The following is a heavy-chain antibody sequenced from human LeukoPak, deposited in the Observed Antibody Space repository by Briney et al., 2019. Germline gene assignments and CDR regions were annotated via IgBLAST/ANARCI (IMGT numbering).Heavy chain of an antibody. CDR1: GFTFSSYV. D-gene: IGHD2-15*01. CDR3: AGGGGWKPDY. J-gene: IGHJ4*02. CDR2: IKQDGSEK. Sequence: GGSLRLSCAASGFTFSSYVMNWVRQAPGKGLEWVANIKQDGSEKYYVDSVKGRFTISRDNAKNSLFLQMNSLRAEDTAVYYCAGGGGWKPDYRGQGTLVTVSS. V-gene: IGHV3-7*04.